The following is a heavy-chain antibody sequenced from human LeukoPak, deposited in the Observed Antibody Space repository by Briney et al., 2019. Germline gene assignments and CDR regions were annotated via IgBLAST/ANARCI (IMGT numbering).Heavy chain of an antibody. CDR1: GGSMRSNSFY. J-gene: IGHJ4*02. V-gene: IGHV4-39*07. Sequence: PSETLSLTCTVSGGSMRSNSFYWGWIRQSPGKGLEWIANINYGGHTYYNPSVKSRVTLSVDVSKNRFSLNLSSVTAADTAVYYCARGEVTPDYWGQGTLVTVSS. CDR3: ARGEVTPDY. D-gene: IGHD4-23*01. CDR2: INYGGHT.